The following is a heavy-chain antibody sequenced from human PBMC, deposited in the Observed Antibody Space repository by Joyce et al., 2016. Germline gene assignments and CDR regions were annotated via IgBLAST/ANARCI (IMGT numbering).Heavy chain of an antibody. D-gene: IGHD3-10*01. CDR2: IRRSGRTL. CDR1: GFTFTTYE. J-gene: IGHJ3*01. CDR3: ARASSSMYDAFDV. Sequence: EVRLVESGGGLVQPGGSLRLSCAASGFTFTTYEMNWVRQAPGKGLEWVSYIRRSGRTLHDADSVKGRFTIFRDNAKNSLYLQMDSLRAEDTAVYYCARASSSMYDAFDVWGQGTMVTVSA. V-gene: IGHV3-48*03.